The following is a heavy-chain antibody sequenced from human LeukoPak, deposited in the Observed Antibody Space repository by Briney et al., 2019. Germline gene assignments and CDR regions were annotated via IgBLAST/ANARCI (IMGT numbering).Heavy chain of an antibody. Sequence: GGSLRLSCAASGFTFSSYEMNWVRQAAGKWLEWVSYISSSGSTIYYTHCWKGRFTISRDNSKNTLYLQMNSLRAEDTALYYCAKGGISLVRGSFDYWGQATLVTVSS. J-gene: IGHJ4*02. CDR1: GFTFSSYE. CDR3: AKGGISLVRGSFDY. CDR2: ISSSGSTI. D-gene: IGHD3-10*01. V-gene: IGHV3-48*03.